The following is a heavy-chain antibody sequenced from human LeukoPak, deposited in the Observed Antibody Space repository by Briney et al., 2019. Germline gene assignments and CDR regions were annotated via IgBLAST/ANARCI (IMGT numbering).Heavy chain of an antibody. D-gene: IGHD3-16*01. V-gene: IGHV3-11*03. Sequence: SGGSLRLSCAASGFTFSDYDMNWIRQAPGKGLEWVSYISSGSGHTNYADTVKGRFTISRDNSKNTLYLQMSSLRAEDTAVYYCAKRSSLNYFDSWGQGTLVTVSS. J-gene: IGHJ4*02. CDR3: AKRSSLNYFDS. CDR2: ISSGSGHT. CDR1: GFTFSDYD.